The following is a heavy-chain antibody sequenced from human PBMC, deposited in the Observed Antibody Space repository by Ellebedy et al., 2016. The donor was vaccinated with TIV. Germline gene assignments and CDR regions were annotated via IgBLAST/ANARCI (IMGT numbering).Heavy chain of an antibody. CDR1: GFTFSRHW. CDR3: ARLAGGTCQCAFDI. Sequence: GESLKISCAASGFTFSRHWMSWVRQGPGKGLEWVANINQDGGEKNYVDSVRGRFTISSDNAKNSVHLQMNSLRAEDTAVYYCARLAGGTCQCAFDIWGQGTMVTVSS. J-gene: IGHJ3*02. CDR2: INQDGGEK. V-gene: IGHV3-7*01. D-gene: IGHD2-15*01.